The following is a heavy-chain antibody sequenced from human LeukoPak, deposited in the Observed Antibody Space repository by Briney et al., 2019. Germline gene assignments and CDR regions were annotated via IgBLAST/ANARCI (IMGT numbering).Heavy chain of an antibody. CDR2: INSDGSST. CDR3: ASERRYSSGWY. CDR1: GLTFSSYW. V-gene: IGHV3-74*01. J-gene: IGHJ4*02. D-gene: IGHD6-19*01. Sequence: GGSLRLSCAASGLTFSSYWMHWVRQAPGKGLVWVSRINSDGSSTSYADSVKGRFTISRDNAKNTLYLQMNSLRAEDTAVYYCASERRYSSGWYWGQGTLVTVSS.